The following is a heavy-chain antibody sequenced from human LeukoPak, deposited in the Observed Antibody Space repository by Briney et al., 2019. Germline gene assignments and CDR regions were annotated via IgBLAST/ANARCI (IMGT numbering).Heavy chain of an antibody. Sequence: SETLSLTCTVSGGSISSSSYYWGRLRQPPGKGLEWIGSIYYSGSTYYNPSLKSRVTISVDTSKNQFSLKLSSVTAADTAVYYCARHRLRYSSSWYYYYYMDVWGKGTTVTVSS. D-gene: IGHD6-13*01. J-gene: IGHJ6*03. CDR3: ARHRLRYSSSWYYYYYMDV. CDR1: GGSISSSSYY. V-gene: IGHV4-39*01. CDR2: IYYSGST.